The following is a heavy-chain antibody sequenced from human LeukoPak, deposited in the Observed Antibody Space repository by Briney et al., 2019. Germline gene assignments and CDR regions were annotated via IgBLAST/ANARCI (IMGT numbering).Heavy chain of an antibody. V-gene: IGHV4-59*01. CDR2: IYYSGST. CDR1: GGSISSYY. J-gene: IGHJ6*03. CDR3: ARRSSSAYRHYYYMDV. D-gene: IGHD6-6*01. Sequence: SSETLSLTCTVSGGSISSYYWSWIRQPPGKGLEWIGYIYYSGSTNYNPSLKSRVTISVDTSKNQFSLELSSVTAADTAVYYCARRSSSAYRHYYYMDVWGKGTTVTVSS.